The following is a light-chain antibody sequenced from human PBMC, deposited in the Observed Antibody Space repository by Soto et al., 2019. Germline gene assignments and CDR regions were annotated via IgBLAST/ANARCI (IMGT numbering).Light chain of an antibody. V-gene: IGLV2-14*03. Sequence: QSALTQPASVSGSPGQSFTIPCTGSSSDVGAHHSVSWYQQHPGKAPELIIFDVSNRPSGVSNRFSGSKSGNTASLTISGLQPEDEADYYCSSFTDTGTVMFGGGTKVTVL. CDR1: SSDVGAHHS. CDR3: SSFTDTGTVM. J-gene: IGLJ3*02. CDR2: DVS.